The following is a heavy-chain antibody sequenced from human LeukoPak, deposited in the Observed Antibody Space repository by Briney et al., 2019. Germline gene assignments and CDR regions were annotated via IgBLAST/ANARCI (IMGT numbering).Heavy chain of an antibody. CDR2: INPSGGST. J-gene: IGHJ4*02. CDR1: GYTFTNYG. Sequence: ASVKVSCKASGYTFTNYGISWVRQAPGQGLEWMGIINPSGGSTRYAQKFQGRVTMTRDTSTSTVYMELSSLRSEDTAVYYCANLNHVNYWGQGTLVTVSS. V-gene: IGHV1-46*01. CDR3: ANLNHVNY.